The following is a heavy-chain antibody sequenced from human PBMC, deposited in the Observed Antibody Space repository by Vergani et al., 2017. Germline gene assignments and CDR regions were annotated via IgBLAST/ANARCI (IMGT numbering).Heavy chain of an antibody. CDR3: VRPSWFWSSKSVKCSSWDY. Sequence: QVQLVETGGGVVQPGTSLRLSCAASGFIFKNHGMQWVRQAPGKGLEWVALIWDDGSKKNYGASMKGRFTISRDNSKETVYLEMNSLRGEDSAVYYCVRPSWFWSSKSVKCSSWDYWGQGTLVTVSS. D-gene: IGHD3-10*01. CDR1: GFIFKNHG. V-gene: IGHV3-33*01. J-gene: IGHJ4*02. CDR2: IWDDGSKK.